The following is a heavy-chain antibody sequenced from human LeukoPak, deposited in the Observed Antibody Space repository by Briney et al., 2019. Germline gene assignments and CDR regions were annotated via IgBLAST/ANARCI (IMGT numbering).Heavy chain of an antibody. CDR3: ARQWKEVAVFDP. CDR1: VGSISSSSYY. D-gene: IGHD2-15*01. V-gene: IGHV4-39*01. Sequence: PSETLSLTCTVSVGSISSSSYYWGWIRQPPGKGLEWIGSIYYSGSTYYNPSLKSRVTISVDTSKNQFSLKLSSVTAADTAVYYCARQWKEVAVFDPWGQGTLVTVSS. CDR2: IYYSGST. J-gene: IGHJ5*02.